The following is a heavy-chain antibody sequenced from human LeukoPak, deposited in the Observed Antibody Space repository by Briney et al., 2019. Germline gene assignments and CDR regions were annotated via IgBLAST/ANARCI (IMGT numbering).Heavy chain of an antibody. D-gene: IGHD2-2*01. CDR3: ARSPRLCSSTSCRYMDV. Sequence: ASETLSLTCTVSGGPISSYYWSWIRQPPGKGLEWIGYVYDSESTNYNPSLKGRVAISLDTSKSQFSLRLTSVTAADSPLYFCARSPRLCSSTSCRYMDVWGKGTTVTVSS. V-gene: IGHV4-59*01. CDR2: VYDSEST. J-gene: IGHJ6*03. CDR1: GGPISSYY.